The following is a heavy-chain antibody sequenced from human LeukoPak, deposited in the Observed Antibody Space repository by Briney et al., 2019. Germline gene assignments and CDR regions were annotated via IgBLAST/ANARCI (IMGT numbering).Heavy chain of an antibody. D-gene: IGHD3-9*01. Sequence: SETLSLTCTVSGGSISSYYWSWIRQPPGKGLEWIGYIYYSGSTNYNPSLKSRVTISVDTSKNQFSLKLSSVTAADTAVYYCASSDILTGFRFDYWGQGTLVTVSS. V-gene: IGHV4-59*01. CDR1: GGSISSYY. CDR3: ASSDILTGFRFDY. CDR2: IYYSGST. J-gene: IGHJ4*02.